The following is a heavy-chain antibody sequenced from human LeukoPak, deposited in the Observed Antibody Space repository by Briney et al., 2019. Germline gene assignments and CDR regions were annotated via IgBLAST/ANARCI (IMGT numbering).Heavy chain of an antibody. D-gene: IGHD3-10*01. CDR2: IYTSGST. J-gene: IGHJ6*03. V-gene: IGHV4-61*02. CDR3: ARTTMVRGVMDYYYMDV. Sequence: SQTLSLTCTVSGGSISSGSYYWSWIRQPAGKGLEWIGRIYTSGSTNYNPSLKSRVTISVDTSKNQFSLKLSSVTAADTAVYYCARTTMVRGVMDYYYMDVWGKGTTVTISS. CDR1: GGSISSGSYY.